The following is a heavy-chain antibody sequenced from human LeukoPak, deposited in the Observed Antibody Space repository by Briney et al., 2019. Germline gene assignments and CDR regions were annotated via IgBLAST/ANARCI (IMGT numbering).Heavy chain of an antibody. J-gene: IGHJ4*02. CDR3: AKDSSYGEFYYFDY. CDR2: ISWNSGSI. V-gene: IGHV3-9*01. CDR1: GFTFDDYA. Sequence: GGSLRLSCAASGFTFDDYAMHWVRQAPGKGLEWVSGISWNSGSIGYADSVKGRFTISRDNAKNSLYLQMNSLRAEDTALYYCAKDSSYGEFYYFDYWGQGTLVTVSS. D-gene: IGHD5-18*01.